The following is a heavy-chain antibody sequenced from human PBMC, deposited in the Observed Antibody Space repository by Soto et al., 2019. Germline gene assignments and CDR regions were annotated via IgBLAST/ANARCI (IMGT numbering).Heavy chain of an antibody. V-gene: IGHV4-31*03. CDR1: GGASISGDYY. CDR2: IYYSGST. CDR3: ARDSGVLMVSENYGMDV. J-gene: IGHJ6*02. D-gene: IGHD2-8*01. Sequence: PSETLSLTCTVSGGASISGDYYWSWIRQHPGKGLEWIGYIYYSGSTYYNPSLKSRVTISVDTSKNQFSLKLSSVTAADTAVYYCARDSGVLMVSENYGMDVWGQGTTVSVSS.